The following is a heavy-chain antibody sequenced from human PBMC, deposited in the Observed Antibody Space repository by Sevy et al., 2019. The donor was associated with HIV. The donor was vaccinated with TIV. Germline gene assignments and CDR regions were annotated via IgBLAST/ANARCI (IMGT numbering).Heavy chain of an antibody. V-gene: IGHV3-21*01. CDR2: ISSSSSYI. Sequence: GGSLRLSCAASGFTFSSYSMNWVRQAPGKGLEWVSSISSSSSYIYYAHSVKGRFTISRDNAKNSLYLQMNSLRAEDTAVYYCARVGIQLWSDYWGQGTLVTVSS. D-gene: IGHD5-18*01. CDR1: GFTFSSYS. J-gene: IGHJ4*02. CDR3: ARVGIQLWSDY.